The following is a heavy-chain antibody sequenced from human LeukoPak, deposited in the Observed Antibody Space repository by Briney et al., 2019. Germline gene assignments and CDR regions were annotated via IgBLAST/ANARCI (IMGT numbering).Heavy chain of an antibody. J-gene: IGHJ3*02. Sequence: SVKVSCKASGGTFSSYAISWVRQAPGQGLEWMGGIIPIFGTANYAQKFQGRVTITADESTSTAYMELSSLRSEDTAVYYCARGSLDTAMVYDAFDIWGQGTMVTVSS. CDR2: IIPIFGTA. V-gene: IGHV1-69*13. D-gene: IGHD5-18*01. CDR1: GGTFSSYA. CDR3: ARGSLDTAMVYDAFDI.